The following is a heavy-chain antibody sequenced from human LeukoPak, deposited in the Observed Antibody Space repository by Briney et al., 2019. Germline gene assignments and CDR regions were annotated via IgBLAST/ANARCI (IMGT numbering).Heavy chain of an antibody. J-gene: IGHJ5*02. CDR3: ASRGCGGSSCYANWFDP. CDR1: GYTFTSYG. CDR2: ISAYNGNT. Sequence: ASVKVSCKASGYTFTSYGITWVRQAPGQRLEWMGWISAYNGNTNYAQKLQGRVTMTTDTSTSTAYMELRSLRSDDTAVYYCASRGCGGSSCYANWFDPWGQGTLVTVSS. D-gene: IGHD2-15*01. V-gene: IGHV1-18*01.